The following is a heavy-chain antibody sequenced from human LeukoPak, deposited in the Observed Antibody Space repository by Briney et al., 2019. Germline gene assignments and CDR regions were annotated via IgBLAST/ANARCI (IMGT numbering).Heavy chain of an antibody. Sequence: GASVKVSCKASGYTFTTYDIKWVQQATGQGLEWMGWMNPNSGKTAYTQKLQDRVTFTMDTSKSTAYMELSSLRSDDTAVYYCARGPVAGHIDFWGQGTLVTVSS. CDR3: ARGPVAGHIDF. J-gene: IGHJ4*02. V-gene: IGHV1-8*03. D-gene: IGHD6-19*01. CDR2: MNPNSGKT. CDR1: GYTFTTYD.